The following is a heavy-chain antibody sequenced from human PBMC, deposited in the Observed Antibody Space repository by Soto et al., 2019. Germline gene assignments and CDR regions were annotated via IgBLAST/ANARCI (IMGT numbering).Heavy chain of an antibody. J-gene: IGHJ6*02. CDR2: ISSSSSYI. D-gene: IGHD3-3*01. CDR1: GFTFSSYS. Sequence: TXXSLRLSCAASGFTFSSYSMNWVRQAPGKGLEWVSSISSSSSYIYYADSVKGRFTISRDNAKNSLYLQMNSLRAEETAVYYCARVVQDYDFWSGELMDVWGQGTTVTVSS. V-gene: IGHV3-21*01. CDR3: ARVVQDYDFWSGELMDV.